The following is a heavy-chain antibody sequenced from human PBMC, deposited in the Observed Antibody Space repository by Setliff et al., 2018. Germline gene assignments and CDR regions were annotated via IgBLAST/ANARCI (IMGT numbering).Heavy chain of an antibody. CDR2: ISAYNGNT. J-gene: IGHJ5*02. CDR3: ERLVRYCTQRACQRTQDADL. V-gene: IGHV1-18*04. CDR1: GYTFANSI. Sequence: ASVKVSCKASGYTFANSIVSWVRQAPGQGLEWMGWISAYNGNTHIKEKFQGRVSMTTDTSTNTGYMELRNLTPDDTAVYFCERLVRYCTQRACQRTQDADLWGQGTQVTVS. D-gene: IGHD2-8*01.